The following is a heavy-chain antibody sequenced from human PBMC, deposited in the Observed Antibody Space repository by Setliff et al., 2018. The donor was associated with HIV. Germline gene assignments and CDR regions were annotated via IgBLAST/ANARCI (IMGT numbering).Heavy chain of an antibody. J-gene: IGHJ4*02. CDR1: GVSISDNNW. D-gene: IGHD6-19*01. V-gene: IGHV4-4*02. CDR2: VYHTGST. CDR3: ARATWLVHPFPLYYFDY. Sequence: SETLSLTCDVSGVSISDNNWWSWVRQPPGRGLEWIGEVYHTGSTNYNPSLKSRVITSIDKSKNKFSLKLISVTAADTAVYYCARATWLVHPFPLYYFDYWGQGTLVTVSS.